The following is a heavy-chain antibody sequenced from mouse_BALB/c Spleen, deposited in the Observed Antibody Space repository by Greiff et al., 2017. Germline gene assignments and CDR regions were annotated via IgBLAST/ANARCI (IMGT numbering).Heavy chain of an antibody. D-gene: IGHD2-1*01. CDR3: TRDGNYVYWYFDV. CDR2: ISSGGSYT. J-gene: IGHJ1*01. V-gene: IGHV5-6-4*01. Sequence: EVHLVESGGGLVKPGGSLKLSCAASGFTFSSYAMSWVRQTPEKRLEWVATISSGGSYTYYPDSVKGRFTISRDNAKNTLYLQMSSLKSEDTAMYYCTRDGNYVYWYFDVWGAGTTVTVSS. CDR1: GFTFSSYA.